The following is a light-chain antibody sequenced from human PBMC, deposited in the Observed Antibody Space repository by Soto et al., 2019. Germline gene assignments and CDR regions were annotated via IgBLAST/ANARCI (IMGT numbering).Light chain of an antibody. CDR2: LNSDGSH. Sequence: QLVLTQSPSASASLGASVKLTCTRSSGHSSYTIAWHQQQPEKGPRYVLKLNSDGSHNKGDGIPERFSGSSSGDEGYLTISGLQSEDEADYYCQTWDTGNQVFGGGTQLTVL. CDR1: SGHSSYT. V-gene: IGLV4-69*01. J-gene: IGLJ2*01. CDR3: QTWDTGNQV.